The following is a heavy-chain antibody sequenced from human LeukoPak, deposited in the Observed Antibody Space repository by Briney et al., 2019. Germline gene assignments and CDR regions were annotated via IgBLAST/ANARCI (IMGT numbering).Heavy chain of an antibody. V-gene: IGHV3-23*01. J-gene: IGHJ5*02. CDR3: AKAVNGVVARDWFDP. D-gene: IGHD2-15*01. Sequence: GGSLRLSCAASGFTFSNYAMSWVRQAPGEGVEWVSAISGSGGNTYYADSVKGRFTISRDNSKNTLYLQMNSLRAEDTAVYYCAKAVNGVVARDWFDPWGQGTLVTVSS. CDR1: GFTFSNYA. CDR2: ISGSGGNT.